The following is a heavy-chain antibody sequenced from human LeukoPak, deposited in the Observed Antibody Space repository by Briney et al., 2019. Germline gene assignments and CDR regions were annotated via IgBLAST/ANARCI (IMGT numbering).Heavy chain of an antibody. Sequence: SEILSLTCTVSGYSISSGYYWGWIRQPPGKGLEWIGTIYHSGSTYYNPSLQSRVTISIDTSKNQFSLKLSTVTAADTAVYYCARVGSLGYCSSTSCHIPFDYWGQGTLVTVSS. CDR3: ARVGSLGYCSSTSCHIPFDY. CDR2: IYHSGST. V-gene: IGHV4-38-2*02. D-gene: IGHD2-2*01. J-gene: IGHJ4*02. CDR1: GYSISSGYY.